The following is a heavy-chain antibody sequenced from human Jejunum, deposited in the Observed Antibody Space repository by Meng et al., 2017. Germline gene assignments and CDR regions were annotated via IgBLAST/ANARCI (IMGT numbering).Heavy chain of an antibody. D-gene: IGHD2-21*02. CDR1: GYSISSGYY. CDR2: IYHSGST. J-gene: IGHJ4*02. CDR3: ARGEGVTAIFDY. V-gene: IGHV4-38-2*02. Sequence: GSLRLSCTVSGYSISSGYYWGWIRQPPGKGLEWIGSIYHSGSTYYNPSLKSRVTISVDTSKNQFSLKLSSVTAADTAVYYCARGEGVTAIFDYWGQGTLVTVSS.